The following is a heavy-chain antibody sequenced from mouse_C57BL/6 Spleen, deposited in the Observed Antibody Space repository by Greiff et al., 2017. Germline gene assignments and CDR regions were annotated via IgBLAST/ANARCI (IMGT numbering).Heavy chain of an antibody. CDR2: ISSGSSTI. V-gene: IGHV5-17*01. CDR3: AKGPCITTKYYYAMDY. Sequence: VQLKESGGGLVKPGGSLKLSCAASGFTFSDYGMHWVRQAPEKGLEWVAYISSGSSTIYYADTVKGRFTISRDNAKNTLFLQMTSLRSEDTAMYYCAKGPCITTKYYYAMDYWGQGTSVTVSS. D-gene: IGHD1-1*01. CDR1: GFTFSDYG. J-gene: IGHJ4*01.